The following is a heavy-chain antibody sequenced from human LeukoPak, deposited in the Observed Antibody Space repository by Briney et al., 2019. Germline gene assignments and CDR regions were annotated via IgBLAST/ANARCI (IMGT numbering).Heavy chain of an antibody. J-gene: IGHJ4*02. CDR1: GYTFTSYG. Sequence: ASVKVSCKASGYTFTSYGISWVRQAPGQGLEWMGWISAYNGNTNYAQKLQGRVTMTTDTSTSTAYMELRSLRSDDTAVYYCARHVPKTYYYDSSGFFFDYWGQGTLVTVSS. CDR3: ARHVPKTYYYDSSGFFFDY. D-gene: IGHD3-22*01. V-gene: IGHV1-18*01. CDR2: ISAYNGNT.